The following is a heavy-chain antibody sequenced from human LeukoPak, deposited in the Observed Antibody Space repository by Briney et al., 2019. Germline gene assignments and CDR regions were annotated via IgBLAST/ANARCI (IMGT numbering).Heavy chain of an antibody. Sequence: ASVKVSCKASGYTFTGYYMHWVRQAPGQWLEWMGWINPNSGGTNYAQKFQGRVTMTRDTSISTAYMELSRLRSDDTAVYYCARVPPPRSSSEDYWGQGTLVTVSS. V-gene: IGHV1-2*02. CDR1: GYTFTGYY. CDR2: INPNSGGT. D-gene: IGHD6-13*01. CDR3: ARVPPPRSSSEDY. J-gene: IGHJ4*02.